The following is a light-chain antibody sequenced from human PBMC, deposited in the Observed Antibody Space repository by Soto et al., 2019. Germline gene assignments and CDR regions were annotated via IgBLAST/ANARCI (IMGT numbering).Light chain of an antibody. Sequence: QSVLTQPPSASGTPGQRVTIYCSGSSSNIGSNYVYWYQQLPGTAPKLLIYRNNQRPSGVPDRFSGSKSGTSASLAISGLRSEDAADYYCAAWDDSLSGRVFGGGTKLTVL. CDR3: AAWDDSLSGRV. V-gene: IGLV1-47*01. CDR2: RNN. CDR1: SSNIGSNY. J-gene: IGLJ3*02.